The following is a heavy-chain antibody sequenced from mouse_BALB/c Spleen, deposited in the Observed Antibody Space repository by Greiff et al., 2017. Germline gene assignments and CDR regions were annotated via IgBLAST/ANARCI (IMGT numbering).Heavy chain of an antibody. CDR1: GYTFTSYT. CDR3: ARKGDGSYWYFDV. J-gene: IGHJ1*01. D-gene: IGHD2-3*01. CDR2: INPSSGYT. V-gene: IGHV1-4*02. Sequence: VQLQQSAAELARPGASVKMSCKASGYTFTSYTMHWVKQRPGQGLEWIGYINPSSGYTEYNQKFKDKTTLTADKSSSTAYMQLSSLTSEDSAVYYCARKGDGSYWYFDVWGAGTTVTVSS.